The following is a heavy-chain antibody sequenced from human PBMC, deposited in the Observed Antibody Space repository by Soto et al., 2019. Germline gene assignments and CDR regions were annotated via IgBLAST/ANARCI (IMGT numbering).Heavy chain of an antibody. Sequence: QVRLVESGGGVVQPGRSLRLSCTASGFSFSSYAMYWFRQPPGKGLEWVAVISHDGINKHYADSVKGRVTVSRDNSNHSLDLQLNSLRGEDTAMYYCARDMYSSDYFVKWFAPGGQGTMVTVSS. V-gene: IGHV3-30-3*01. CDR2: ISHDGINK. J-gene: IGHJ5*02. D-gene: IGHD6-19*01. CDR1: GFSFSSYA. CDR3: ARDMYSSDYFVKWFAP.